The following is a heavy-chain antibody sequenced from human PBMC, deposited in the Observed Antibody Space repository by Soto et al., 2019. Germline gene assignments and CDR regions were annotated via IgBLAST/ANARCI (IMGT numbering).Heavy chain of an antibody. CDR3: ARQDYTFSDFDY. J-gene: IGHJ4*02. CDR1: GGSISSSSYY. Sequence: SETLSLTCTVSGGSISSSSYYWGWIRQPPGKGLEWIGSIYYSGSTYYNPSLKNRVTISVDTSKNQFSLKLSSVTAADTAVYYCARQDYTFSDFDYWGQGTLVTVSS. CDR2: IYYSGST. D-gene: IGHD4-4*01. V-gene: IGHV4-39*01.